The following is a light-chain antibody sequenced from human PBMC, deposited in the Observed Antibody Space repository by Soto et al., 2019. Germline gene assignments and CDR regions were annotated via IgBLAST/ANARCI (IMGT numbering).Light chain of an antibody. CDR3: QQYGSSPGT. V-gene: IGKV3-20*01. CDR2: GAS. Sequence: EVGLTQSPGTLSLSPGERATLSFSASQTVSSNYLAWYQQRPGQAPRRLIYGASSRATGIPDRFSGGGSGTDFPLTISRLEPEDFAVYYCQQYGSSPGTFGGGTKVEIK. CDR1: QTVSSNY. J-gene: IGKJ4*01.